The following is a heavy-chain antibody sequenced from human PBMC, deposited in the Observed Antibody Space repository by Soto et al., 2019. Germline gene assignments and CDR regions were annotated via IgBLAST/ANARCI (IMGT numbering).Heavy chain of an antibody. V-gene: IGHV3-72*01. CDR2: VRKKVNSYTT. Sequence: ESGGGLVHPGGSLRLSCAASGFTFSDYYMDWVRQAPGKGLEWVGRVRKKVNSYTTEYAASVKGRFTISRDDSKNSVYLQMSSLKTDDTAVYYCVRVRGGGTFHFDYWGQGNLVTVSS. CDR3: VRVRGGGTFHFDY. D-gene: IGHD3-10*01. CDR1: GFTFSDYY. J-gene: IGHJ4*02.